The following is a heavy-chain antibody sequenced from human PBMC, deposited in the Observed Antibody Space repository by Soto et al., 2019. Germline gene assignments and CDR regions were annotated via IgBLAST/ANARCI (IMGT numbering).Heavy chain of an antibody. Sequence: PSETLSLTCSVSGDSIRSYYWSWIRQPPGKGLEWIGYIYYSGSTNYNPSLKSRVTISVDTSKNQFSLKLSSVTAADTAVYYCARGSGYYTGDFDYWGQGTLVTVSS. CDR3: ARGSGYYTGDFDY. CDR2: IYYSGST. D-gene: IGHD3-3*01. J-gene: IGHJ4*02. CDR1: GDSIRSYY. V-gene: IGHV4-59*01.